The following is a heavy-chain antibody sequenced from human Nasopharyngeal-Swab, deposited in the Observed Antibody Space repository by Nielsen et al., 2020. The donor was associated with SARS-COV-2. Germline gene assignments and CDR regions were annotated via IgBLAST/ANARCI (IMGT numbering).Heavy chain of an antibody. J-gene: IGHJ3*01. CDR2: ISSSSTYI. Sequence: GGSLSLTCAASGFTFGTYCMNWVRQAPGKGLEWVSSISSSSTYIYYADSVKGRFTISRDNAKNSLYLQMNSLRAEDTAVYYCAGAYGSGSYFAFDLWGQGTMVTVSS. CDR1: GFTFGTYC. D-gene: IGHD3-10*01. CDR3: AGAYGSGSYFAFDL. V-gene: IGHV3-21*01.